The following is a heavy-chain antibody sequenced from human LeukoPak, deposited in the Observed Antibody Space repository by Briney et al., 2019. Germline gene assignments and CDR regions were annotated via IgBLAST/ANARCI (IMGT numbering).Heavy chain of an antibody. CDR3: AKWREGTMVYFDY. CDR1: GFTFSSYA. J-gene: IGHJ4*02. D-gene: IGHD3-10*01. V-gene: IGHV3-23*01. Sequence: QAGGSLRLSCAASGFTFSSYAMTWVRQAPGKGLEWVSAISGSGHNTYYADSVKGRFTIPRDNSKNTVYLQMNSLRAEDTALYYCAKWREGTMVYFDYWGQGTLVTVSS. CDR2: ISGSGHNT.